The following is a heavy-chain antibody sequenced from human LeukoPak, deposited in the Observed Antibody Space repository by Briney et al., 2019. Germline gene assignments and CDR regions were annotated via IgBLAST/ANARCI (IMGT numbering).Heavy chain of an antibody. D-gene: IGHD6-13*01. CDR2: ISSSSSYI. CDR3: ARDSGYGSSWYQRNLYFDY. CDR1: GFTFSSYS. V-gene: IGHV3-21*01. J-gene: IGHJ4*02. Sequence: PGRSLRLSCAASGFTFSSYSMNWVRQAPGKGLEWVSSISSSSSYIYYADSVKGRFTISRDNAKNSLYLQMNSLRAEDTAVYYCARDSGYGSSWYQRNLYFDYWGQGTLVTVSS.